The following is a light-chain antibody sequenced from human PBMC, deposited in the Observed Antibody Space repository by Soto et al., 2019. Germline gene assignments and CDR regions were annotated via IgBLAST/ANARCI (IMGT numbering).Light chain of an antibody. CDR1: HNISSSY. CDR3: QQYYSTLVT. Sequence: EIVLTQSPGTLSLSPGAGGALSCRASHNISSSYVAWYQQKPGRAPRLLMHGTSNRAVGIPDRFSGSGSGTEFTLTISRLETEDVAVYYCQQYYSTLVTFGQGTKLEIK. V-gene: IGKV3-20*01. J-gene: IGKJ2*01. CDR2: GTS.